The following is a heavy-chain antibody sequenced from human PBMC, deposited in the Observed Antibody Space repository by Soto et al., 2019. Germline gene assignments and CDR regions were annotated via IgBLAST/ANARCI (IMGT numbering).Heavy chain of an antibody. V-gene: IGHV1-18*01. D-gene: IGHD1-1*01. J-gene: IGHJ4*02. CDR2: ISGYNGNT. CDR3: ATDPQLDRRSEFNS. CDR1: GYTFSTYG. Sequence: ASGKVSCRASGYTFSTYGISWVRQAPGQGLEWMGWISGYNGNTNYAQSLQGRVTMTTDTSTSTAYMELRSLRYDDTAVYYCATDPQLDRRSEFNSRRQGTLVTVSS.